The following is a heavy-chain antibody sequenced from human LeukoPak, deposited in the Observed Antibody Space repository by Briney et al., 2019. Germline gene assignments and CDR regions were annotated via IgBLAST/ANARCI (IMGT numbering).Heavy chain of an antibody. Sequence: PSQTLSLTCTVSGGSISSGNYYWSWIRQPAGKGLEWIGRIYATGSTNYNPSLKSRVTISIDKSKNQFSLKLSSVTAADTAVYYCARGVGSSESNWFDPWGQGTLATASS. CDR3: ARGVGSSESNWFDP. D-gene: IGHD1-26*01. CDR1: GGSISSGNYY. V-gene: IGHV4-61*02. CDR2: IYATGST. J-gene: IGHJ5*02.